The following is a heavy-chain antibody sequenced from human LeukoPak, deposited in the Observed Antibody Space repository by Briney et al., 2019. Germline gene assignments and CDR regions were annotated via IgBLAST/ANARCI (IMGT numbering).Heavy chain of an antibody. V-gene: IGHV2-70*11. CDR1: GFSFSTSGMC. CDR3: ARTTGYSSGWTLSTFYFDY. J-gene: IGHJ4*02. D-gene: IGHD6-19*01. Sequence: SGPTLVNPTQTLTLTFTFSGFSFSTSGMCVSWIRQPPGKALEWLARIDWDDDKYYSTSLKTRLTISKDTSKNQVVLTMTNMDPVDTATYYCARTTGYSSGWTLSTFYFDYWGQGTLVTVSS. CDR2: IDWDDDK.